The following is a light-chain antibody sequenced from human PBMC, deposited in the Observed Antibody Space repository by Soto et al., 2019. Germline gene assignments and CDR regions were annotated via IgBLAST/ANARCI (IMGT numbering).Light chain of an antibody. CDR3: SSYTSSSTLGV. Sequence: QSALTQPASVSGSPGQSITISCTGTSSDVGGYNYVDWYQQQPGKAPKLMIYDVSNRPSGVSNRFSGSKSGNTTSLTISGLQAEDDADYDCSSYTSSSTLGVFGRGTKLTVL. V-gene: IGLV2-14*01. J-gene: IGLJ2*01. CDR1: SSDVGGYNY. CDR2: DVS.